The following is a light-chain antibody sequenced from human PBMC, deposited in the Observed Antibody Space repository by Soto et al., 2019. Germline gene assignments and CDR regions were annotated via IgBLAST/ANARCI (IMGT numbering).Light chain of an antibody. J-gene: IGKJ1*01. CDR3: QQYNNWPPWT. CDR1: ESVSSN. CDR2: RVS. Sequence: VMTQSPATLSVSPGETAPLSCRASESVSSNKIAWYQQKPGQAPRLLIYRVSTRATGIPDRFSGTGSGTEFTLTIRGLQSEDLAVYYCQQYNNWPPWTVGQGTKVDIK. V-gene: IGKV3-15*01.